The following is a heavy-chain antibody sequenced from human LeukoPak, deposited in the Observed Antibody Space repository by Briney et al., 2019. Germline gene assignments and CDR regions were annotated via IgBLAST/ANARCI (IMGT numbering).Heavy chain of an antibody. CDR1: GFTVSSSY. J-gene: IGHJ4*02. CDR2: FYSGGKT. V-gene: IGHV3-53*01. CDR3: ARDLGYCTNGVCHTRFDY. Sequence: GGSLRLSCAASGFTVSSSYMSWVRQAPGKGLEWVSVFYSGGKTYYTDSVKGRFTISRDNSKNTLYLQMNSLRAEDTAVYYCARDLGYCTNGVCHTRFDYWGQGTLVAVSS. D-gene: IGHD2-8*01.